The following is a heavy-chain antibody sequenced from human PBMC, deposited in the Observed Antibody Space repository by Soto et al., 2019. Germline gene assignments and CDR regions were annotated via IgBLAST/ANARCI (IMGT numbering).Heavy chain of an antibody. CDR3: VKDMDDYVWGSYRYIGGFDY. CDR2: ISSNGGST. CDR1: GFTFSSYA. V-gene: IGHV3-64D*06. Sequence: GGSLRLSCSASGFTFSSYAMHWVSQAPGKGLEYVSAISSNGGSTYYADSVKGRFTISRDNSKNTLYLQRSSLRAEDTAVYYCVKDMDDYVWGSYRYIGGFDYWGQGTLVTVSS. J-gene: IGHJ4*02. D-gene: IGHD3-16*02.